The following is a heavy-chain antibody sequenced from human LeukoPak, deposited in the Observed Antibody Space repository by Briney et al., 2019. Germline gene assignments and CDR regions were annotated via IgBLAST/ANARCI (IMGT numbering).Heavy chain of an antibody. V-gene: IGHV3-9*01. CDR1: GFTFDDYG. CDR2: ISWNSGNI. Sequence: PGGSLRLSCAASGFTFDDYGMHWVRQPPGKGLEWVSGISWNSGNIGYADSEKGRFTISRDNAKNSLYLQMDILKPEDTAFYYCAKVDGYNSGWYDSWGQGTLVTVSS. J-gene: IGHJ5*01. D-gene: IGHD6-19*01. CDR3: AKVDGYNSGWYDS.